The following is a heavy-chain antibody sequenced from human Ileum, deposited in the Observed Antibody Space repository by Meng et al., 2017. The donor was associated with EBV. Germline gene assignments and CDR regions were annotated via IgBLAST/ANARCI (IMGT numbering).Heavy chain of an antibody. D-gene: IGHD2-21*01. CDR2: IYNSGST. V-gene: IGHV4-30-4*01. CDR1: GGSISSGDYY. J-gene: IGHJ4*02. Sequence: QGVAQESGHGLVQPSRHRSPPRPFTGGSISSGDYYWSWIRQPPGKGLEWIGYIYNSGSTYYNPSLKSRVTISVDTSKNQFSLKLRFVTAADTAVYYCAREGRSHQVGVSVYWGQGNLVTVSS. CDR3: AREGRSHQVGVSVY.